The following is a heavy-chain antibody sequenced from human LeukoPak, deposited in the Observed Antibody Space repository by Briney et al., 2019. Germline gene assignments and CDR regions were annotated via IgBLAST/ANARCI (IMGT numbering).Heavy chain of an antibody. V-gene: IGHV3-48*02. CDR1: GFTFSTSG. Sequence: GGSLRLSCAASGFTFSTSGLGWVRQAPGKGLEWLSYITSSTKTLYMDSVQGRFTISRDNAKNSLYLQMDSLREEDTAVYYCARIDAFDIWGQGTMVTVSS. CDR2: ITSSTKTL. CDR3: ARIDAFDI. J-gene: IGHJ3*02.